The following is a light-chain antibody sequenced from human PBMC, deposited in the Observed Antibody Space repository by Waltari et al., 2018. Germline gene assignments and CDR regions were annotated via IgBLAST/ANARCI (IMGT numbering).Light chain of an antibody. CDR2: GTS. V-gene: IGKV3-15*01. CDR3: QQYNDWPPSYT. CDR1: QSVRSN. J-gene: IGKJ2*01. Sequence: EILMTQSPVTLSVSPGERVTLSCRASQSVRSNLAWYQQKPGQAPRLLIYGTSTRATGIPARFSGSGSGTEFILTITRVQSGDFAVYYCQQYNDWPPSYTFGQGTRLEIK.